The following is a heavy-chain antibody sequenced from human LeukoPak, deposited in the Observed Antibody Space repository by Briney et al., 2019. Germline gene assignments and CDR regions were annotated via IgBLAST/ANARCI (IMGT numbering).Heavy chain of an antibody. D-gene: IGHD3-22*01. CDR3: ARVFRGGSDYYDSSGYYRPFDY. CDR1: GYTLTDYY. CDR2: INPNSGGT. J-gene: IGHJ4*02. Sequence: ASVKVSCKASGYTLTDYYMHWVRQAPGQGLEWMGRINPNSGGTNYAQKFQGRVTMTRDTSISTVYMELSRLRSDDTAVYYCARVFRGGSDYYDSSGYYRPFDYWGQGTLVTVSS. V-gene: IGHV1-2*06.